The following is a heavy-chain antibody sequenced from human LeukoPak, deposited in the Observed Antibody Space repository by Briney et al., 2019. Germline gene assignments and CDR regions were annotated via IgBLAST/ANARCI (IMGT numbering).Heavy chain of an antibody. CDR3: ARLEQENIDY. J-gene: IGHJ4*02. D-gene: IGHD6-13*01. V-gene: IGHV4-34*01. CDR2: INHSGST. Sequence: PSETLSLTCGVYGGSFSGYYWSWIRQPPGKGLEWIGEINHSGSTNYNPSLKSRVTISVDTSKNQFSLKLSSVTAADTAVYYCARLEQENIDYWGQGTLVTVSS. CDR1: GGSFSGYY.